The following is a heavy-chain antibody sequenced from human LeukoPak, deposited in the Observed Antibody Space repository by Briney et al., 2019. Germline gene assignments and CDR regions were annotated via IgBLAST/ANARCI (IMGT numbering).Heavy chain of an antibody. J-gene: IGHJ1*01. V-gene: IGHV3-21*01. CDR3: ATFDGLTAISY. Sequence: GGSLRLSCAASGIIFENYYMTWVRQSPEKGLEWVSSIDRRSTYIHYMDSVRGRFTVSRDNAKNSLYLQMDNLRAEDSAVYYCATFDGLTAISYWGQGSLVTVSS. CDR2: IDRRSTYI. CDR1: GIIFENYY. D-gene: IGHD2-21*02.